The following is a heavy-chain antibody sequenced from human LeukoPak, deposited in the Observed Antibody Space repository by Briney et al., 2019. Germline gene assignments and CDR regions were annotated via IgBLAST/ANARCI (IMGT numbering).Heavy chain of an antibody. CDR1: GFNLSAYA. Sequence: PGGSLRLSCVASGFNLSAYAMHWARQAPGKGLEWVSLIRYDGSDKYYADSVKGRFTISRDISKSTLNLQMNSLRAEDTAVYYCAKDASSSSSLGDWGQGTLVTVSS. J-gene: IGHJ4*02. CDR2: IRYDGSDK. V-gene: IGHV3-30*02. CDR3: AKDASSSSSLGD. D-gene: IGHD6-6*01.